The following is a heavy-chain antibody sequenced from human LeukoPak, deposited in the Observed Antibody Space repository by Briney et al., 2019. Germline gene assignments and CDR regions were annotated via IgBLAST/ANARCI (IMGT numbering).Heavy chain of an antibody. CDR1: GGSISSGGYY. CDR2: IYYSGST. V-gene: IGHV4-39*07. D-gene: IGHD3/OR15-3a*01. J-gene: IGHJ3*02. Sequence: SETLSLTCTVSGGSISSGGYYWGWIRQPPGKGLEWIGSIYYSGSTYYNPSLKSRVTISVDTSKNQFSLKLSSVTAADTAVYYCASCRGAHTRRHWDWSEGRRCDAFDIWGQGTMVTVSS. CDR3: ASCRGAHTRRHWDWSEGRRCDAFDI.